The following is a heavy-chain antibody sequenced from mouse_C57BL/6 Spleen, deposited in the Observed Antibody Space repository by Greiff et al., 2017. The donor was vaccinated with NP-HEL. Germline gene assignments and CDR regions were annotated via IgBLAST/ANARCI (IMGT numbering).Heavy chain of an antibody. V-gene: IGHV1-74*01. Sequence: QVQLQQPGAELVKPGASVKVSCKASGYTFTSYWMHWVKQRPGQGLEWIGRIHPSDSDTNYNQKFKGKATLTVDKSSSTAYMHLSSLTSEDSAVYYCATPSSGPGAMDYWGQGTSVTVSS. CDR3: ATPSSGPGAMDY. J-gene: IGHJ4*01. CDR2: IHPSDSDT. D-gene: IGHD3-2*02. CDR1: GYTFTSYW.